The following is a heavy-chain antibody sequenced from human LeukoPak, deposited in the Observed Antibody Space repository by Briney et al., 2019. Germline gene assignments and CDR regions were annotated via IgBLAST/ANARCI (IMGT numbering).Heavy chain of an antibody. D-gene: IGHD7-27*01. CDR3: ARDADWGFDAFDI. V-gene: IGHV6-1*01. Sequence: SQTLSLTCAISGDSVSVNSDVWNWIRQSPSRGLEWLGRTYYRSKWYNDYAVSVKSRITISPDTSKNQFSLQLNSATPEDTAVYYCARDADWGFDAFDIWGQGTVVTVSS. CDR2: TYYRSKWYN. J-gene: IGHJ3*02. CDR1: GDSVSVNSDV.